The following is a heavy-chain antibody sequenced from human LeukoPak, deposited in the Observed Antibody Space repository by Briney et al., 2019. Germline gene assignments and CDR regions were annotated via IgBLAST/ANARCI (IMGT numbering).Heavy chain of an antibody. CDR3: ARALIFGDSAIFDY. CDR1: GYSFTTYW. Sequence: GEFLKISCKASGYSFTTYWIAWVRQMPEKGLEWMGIIYPSDSDTRYSPSLRGQVTISADKSISTAYLQWSSLKASDTAIYYCARALIFGDSAIFDYWGQGTLVTASS. CDR2: IYPSDSDT. J-gene: IGHJ4*02. V-gene: IGHV5-51*01. D-gene: IGHD4-17*01.